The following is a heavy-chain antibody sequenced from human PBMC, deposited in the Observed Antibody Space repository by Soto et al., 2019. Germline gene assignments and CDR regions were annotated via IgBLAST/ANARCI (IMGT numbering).Heavy chain of an antibody. CDR2: IYPGDSDT. D-gene: IGHD6-13*01. CDR1: GYSFTGYW. J-gene: IGHJ3*02. Sequence: GESLKISCKGSGYSFTGYWIRWVRQMPGKGLEGMGIIYPGDSDTRYSPSFQGQVTISADKSISTAYLQWSRLKASDTGMYYGACSIAAAPDAFDIWGQGTMVTVSS. CDR3: ACSIAAAPDAFDI. V-gene: IGHV5-51*01.